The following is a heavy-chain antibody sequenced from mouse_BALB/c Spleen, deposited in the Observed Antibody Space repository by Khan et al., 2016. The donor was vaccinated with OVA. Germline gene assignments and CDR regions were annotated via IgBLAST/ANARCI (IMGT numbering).Heavy chain of an antibody. D-gene: IGHD1-1*01. J-gene: IGHJ2*01. Sequence: EVELVESGGGLVRPGGSLKLSCAASGFSFSSYSMSWVRQTPEKRLEWVATISSGGTYTYYPDSVKGRFTISRDNAKNTLYLQMSDLKSEDTAMYYCARHRCYYGHTPYFAYWGQGTTLTVSA. V-gene: IGHV5-6-4*01. CDR2: ISSGGTYT. CDR3: ARHRCYYGHTPYFAY. CDR1: GFSFSSYS.